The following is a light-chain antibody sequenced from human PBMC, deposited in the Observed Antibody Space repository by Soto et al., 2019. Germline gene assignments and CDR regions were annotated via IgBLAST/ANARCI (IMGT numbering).Light chain of an antibody. CDR1: GGYSGNYNL. V-gene: IGLV2-23*02. J-gene: IGLJ1*01. Sequence: SALTQPSPLSGSPWQSITLSCPGTGGYSGNYNLVSWYRQNPGEAPKLVIYEVNKRPSGISSRLSGSKSGYTAFLTISGLQAEDEADYHCCSYAGSHSYIFGSGTKVTVL. CDR3: CSYAGSHSYI. CDR2: EVN.